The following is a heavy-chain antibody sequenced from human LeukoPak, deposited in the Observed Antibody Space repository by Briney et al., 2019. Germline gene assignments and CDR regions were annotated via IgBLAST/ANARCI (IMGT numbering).Heavy chain of an antibody. CDR2: IIPILGIA. J-gene: IGHJ4*02. CDR1: GGTFSSYT. CDR3: AYNWNDDYFDY. V-gene: IGHV1-69*02. D-gene: IGHD1-20*01. Sequence: SVTVSCKASGGTFSSYTISWVRQAPGQGLEWMGRIIPILGIANYAQKFQGRVTITADKSTSTAYMELSSLRSEDTAVYYCAYNWNDDYFDYWGQGTLVTVSS.